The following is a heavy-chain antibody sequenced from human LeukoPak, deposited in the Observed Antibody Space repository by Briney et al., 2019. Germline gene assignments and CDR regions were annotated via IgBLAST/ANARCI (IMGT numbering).Heavy chain of an antibody. CDR1: GFTFCSYS. Sequence: PGGSLRLSCAASGFTFCSYSMNWVRQAPGKGLEWVSYISRSSSTIYYADSVKGRFTISRDNAKNSLHLQMNSLRAEDTAVYYCARGSHSSGWHYLFDYWGQGTLVTVSS. J-gene: IGHJ4*02. D-gene: IGHD6-19*01. V-gene: IGHV3-48*01. CDR3: ARGSHSSGWHYLFDY. CDR2: ISRSSSTI.